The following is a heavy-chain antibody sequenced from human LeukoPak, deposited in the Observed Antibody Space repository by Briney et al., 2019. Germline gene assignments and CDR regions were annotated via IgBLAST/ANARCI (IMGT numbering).Heavy chain of an antibody. J-gene: IGHJ3*02. CDR2: ISSSSSYI. CDR1: GFTFSSYS. CDR3: ARDLVGATEGAFDI. V-gene: IGHV3-21*01. Sequence: GGSLRLSCAASGFTFSSYSVNWVRQAPGKGLEWVSSISSSSSYIYYADSVKGRFTISRDNAKNSLYLQMNSLRAEDTAVYYCARDLVGATEGAFDIWGQGTMVTVSS. D-gene: IGHD1-26*01.